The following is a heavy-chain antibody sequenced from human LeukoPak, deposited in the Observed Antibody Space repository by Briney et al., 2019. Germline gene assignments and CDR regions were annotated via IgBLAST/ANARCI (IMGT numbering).Heavy chain of an antibody. CDR1: GYTFTSYG. CDR3: ARDAPMVRGVITHDY. Sequence: ASVKVSCKASGYTFTSYGISWVRQAPGQGLEWMGWISAYNGNTNYAQKLQGRVTMTTDTSTSTAYMELRSLRSDDTAVYYCARDAPMVRGVITHDYWGQGTLVTVSS. V-gene: IGHV1-18*01. D-gene: IGHD3-10*01. CDR2: ISAYNGNT. J-gene: IGHJ4*02.